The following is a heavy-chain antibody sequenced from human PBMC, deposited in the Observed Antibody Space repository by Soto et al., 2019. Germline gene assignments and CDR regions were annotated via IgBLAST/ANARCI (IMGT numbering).Heavy chain of an antibody. CDR1: GFTFSSYG. D-gene: IGHD3-16*01. J-gene: IGHJ6*02. CDR2: ISYDGSNK. CDR3: AKGPEGVQSYYYYYGMDV. V-gene: IGHV3-30*18. Sequence: PVGSLRLSCAASGFTFSSYGMHWVRQAPGKGLEWVAVISYDGSNKYYADSVKGRFTISRDNSKNTLYLQMNSLRAEDTAVYYCAKGPEGVQSYYYYYGMDVWGQGTTVTVSS.